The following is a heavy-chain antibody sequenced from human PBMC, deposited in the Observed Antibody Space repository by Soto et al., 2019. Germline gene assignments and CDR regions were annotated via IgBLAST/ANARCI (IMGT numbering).Heavy chain of an antibody. J-gene: IGHJ4*02. Sequence: PGGSLRLSCAASGFIFNDYVMAWVRQAPGKGLEWVSSMTGAGDITAYVDSVKGRFTISRDNSENTLYLQMNSLRDEDTAVYYCAKKLTSAGTFDLWGQGTLVTVSS. V-gene: IGHV3-23*01. D-gene: IGHD1-1*01. CDR2: MTGAGDIT. CDR3: AKKLTSAGTFDL. CDR1: GFIFNDYV.